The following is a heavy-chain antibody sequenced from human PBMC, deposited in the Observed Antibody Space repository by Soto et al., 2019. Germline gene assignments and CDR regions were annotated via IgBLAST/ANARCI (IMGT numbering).Heavy chain of an antibody. CDR1: GFTFSSYW. Sequence: GGSLRLSCAASGFTFSSYWMTWVRQAPGKGLEWVANIKQDGSVKYYVDSVKGRFTISRDNAKNSLDLQMNSLTAEDTAVYYCARDFTESGAMNVWGQGTLVTVSS. D-gene: IGHD2-2*01. CDR3: ARDFTESGAMNV. V-gene: IGHV3-7*01. CDR2: IKQDGSVK. J-gene: IGHJ4*02.